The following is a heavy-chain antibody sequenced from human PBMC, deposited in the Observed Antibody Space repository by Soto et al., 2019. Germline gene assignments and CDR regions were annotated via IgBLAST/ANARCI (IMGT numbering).Heavy chain of an antibody. D-gene: IGHD2-2*01. CDR2: ISWNSGSI. Sequence: EVQLVESGGGLVQPGRSLRLSCAASGFTFDDYAMHWVRQAPGKGLEWVSGISWNSGSIGYADSVKGRFTISRDNAKNSLYLQMNSLGAEDTALYYCAKDIGVVVGTHDYFDYWGQGTLVTVSS. J-gene: IGHJ4*02. V-gene: IGHV3-9*01. CDR1: GFTFDDYA. CDR3: AKDIGVVVGTHDYFDY.